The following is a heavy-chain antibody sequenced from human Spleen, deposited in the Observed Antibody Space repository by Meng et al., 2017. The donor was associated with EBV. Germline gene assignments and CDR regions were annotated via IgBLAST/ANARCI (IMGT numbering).Heavy chain of an antibody. Sequence: VQSGDGVKKAGAFLKVPCKGSGYTFTGNFLHGVRQAPGQGLEWMGRIIPTRGVTLTAQKFQGRVTMSRDTSISTAYMELSRLRSDDTAVYYCARLVPGTDYWGQGTLVTVSS. J-gene: IGHJ4*02. D-gene: IGHD2-8*02. V-gene: IGHV1-2*06. CDR1: GYTFTGNF. CDR3: ARLVPGTDY. CDR2: IIPTRGVT.